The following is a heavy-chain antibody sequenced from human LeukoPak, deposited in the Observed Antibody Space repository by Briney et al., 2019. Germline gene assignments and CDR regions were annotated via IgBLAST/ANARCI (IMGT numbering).Heavy chain of an antibody. V-gene: IGHV3-53*01. CDR1: GFTVSSNS. Sequence: PGGSLRLSCAASGFTVSSNSMTWVRQAPGKGLEWGSILYNGGGAYYADSAKGRFTISRDNSRNTLFLQMNSLRDEDTAVYYCARRDTTGWFHHFDYWGQGTLVTVSS. CDR2: LYNGGGA. CDR3: ARRDTTGWFHHFDY. J-gene: IGHJ4*02. D-gene: IGHD6-19*01.